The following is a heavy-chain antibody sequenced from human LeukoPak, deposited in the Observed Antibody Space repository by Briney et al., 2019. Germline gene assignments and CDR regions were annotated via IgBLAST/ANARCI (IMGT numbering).Heavy chain of an antibody. CDR2: ISGNGTRT. J-gene: IGHJ3*02. D-gene: IGHD3-10*01. Sequence: GGSLRFPGPASAFAFSTNAMTWVRRAPGKGLEWVSYISGNGTRTNYADSVKGRFSISRDNSKTTLYLQMNSLRADDSAVYYCELGGIWGQGTLVTVSS. V-gene: IGHV3-23*01. CDR1: AFAFSTNA. CDR3: ELGGI.